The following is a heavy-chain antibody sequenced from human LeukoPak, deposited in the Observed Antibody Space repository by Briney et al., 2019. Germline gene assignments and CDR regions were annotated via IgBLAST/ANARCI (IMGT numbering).Heavy chain of an antibody. V-gene: IGHV4-4*07. CDR1: GGSISSYY. J-gene: IGHJ4*02. D-gene: IGHD3-3*01. Sequence: SETLSLTCTVSGGSISSYYWSWIRQPAGKGLEWIGRIYTSGSTNYNPSLKSRVTISVDTSKNQFSLKLSSVTAADTAVYYCASGAGGYDFWNYFDYWGQGTLVTVSS. CDR3: ASGAGGYDFWNYFDY. CDR2: IYTSGST.